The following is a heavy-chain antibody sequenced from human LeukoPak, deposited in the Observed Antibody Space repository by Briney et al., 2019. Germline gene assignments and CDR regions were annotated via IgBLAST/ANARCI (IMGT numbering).Heavy chain of an antibody. Sequence: ASVKVSCTASGGTFSSYAISWVRQAPGQGLEWMGRIIPIFGIANYAQTFKGRVTITADKSTSTAYMELSSLRSEDTAVYYCARGLEEGGFLWWLVAPSYYFRRYVRGQETTVAVSS. V-gene: IGHV1-69*04. CDR3: ARGLEEGGFLWWLVAPSYYFRRYV. CDR2: IIPIFGIA. J-gene: IGHJ6*02. D-gene: IGHD3-3*01. CDR1: GGTFSSYA.